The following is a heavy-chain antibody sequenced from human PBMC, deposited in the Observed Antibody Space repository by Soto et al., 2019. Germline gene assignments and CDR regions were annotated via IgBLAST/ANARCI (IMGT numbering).Heavy chain of an antibody. CDR3: ARTHYSMDV. Sequence: QVQLQQWGAGLLKPSETLSLTCAVYGGSFSDFHWSWIRQPPGKGLEWIVEIHHRGNTNYNPSLRSRVTMSVDTSQNQFSLKMTSVTDADTAVYYCARTHYSMDVWDKGTTVTVSS. J-gene: IGHJ6*03. CDR2: IHHRGNT. CDR1: GGSFSDFH. V-gene: IGHV4-34*01.